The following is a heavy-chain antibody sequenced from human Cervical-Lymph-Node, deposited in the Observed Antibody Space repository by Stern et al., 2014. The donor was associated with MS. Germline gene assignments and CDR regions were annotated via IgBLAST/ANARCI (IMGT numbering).Heavy chain of an antibody. J-gene: IGHJ6*02. CDR3: ARSRSSWSTYYYYYGMDV. CDR2: IYTSGST. V-gene: IGHV4-61*02. D-gene: IGHD6-13*01. Sequence: QVQLQESGPGLVKPSQTLSLTCTVSGGSISSGSYYWSWIRQPAGKGLEWIGRIYTSGSTNYNPSLKSRVTISGDTSKNQFPLKLSSVTAADTAVYYCARSRSSWSTYYYYYGMDVWGQGTTVTVSS. CDR1: GGSISSGSYY.